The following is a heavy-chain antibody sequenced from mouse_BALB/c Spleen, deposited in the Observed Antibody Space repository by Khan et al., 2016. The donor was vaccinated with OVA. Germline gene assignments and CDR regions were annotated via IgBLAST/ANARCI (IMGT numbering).Heavy chain of an antibody. J-gene: IGHJ4*01. CDR2: IWGGGGT. CDR3: ARAYYRYGGYYAMDY. D-gene: IGHD2-14*01. V-gene: IGHV2-6-4*01. Sequence: QVQLKQSGPGLVAPSQSLSITCTVSGFSLSRYNIHWVRQPPGKGLEWLGMIWGGGGTDYNSTLKSRLSISKDNSKSQVFLKMNSLKTDDTAMYYCARAYYRYGGYYAMDYWGQGTSVTVSS. CDR1: GFSLSRYN.